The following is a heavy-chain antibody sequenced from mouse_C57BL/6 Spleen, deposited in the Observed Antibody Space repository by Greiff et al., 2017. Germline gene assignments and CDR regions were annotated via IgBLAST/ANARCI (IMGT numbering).Heavy chain of an antibody. J-gene: IGHJ2*01. D-gene: IGHD2-4*01. CDR3: ARGGYDYDSYYFDY. V-gene: IGHV1-55*01. Sequence: QVQLQQPGAELVKPGASVKMSCKASGYTFTSYWITWVKQRPGQGLEWIGDIYPGSGSTNYNEKFKSKATLTVDTSSSTAYMQLSSLTSEDSAVFYCARGGYDYDSYYFDYWGQGTTLTVSS. CDR2: IYPGSGST. CDR1: GYTFTSYW.